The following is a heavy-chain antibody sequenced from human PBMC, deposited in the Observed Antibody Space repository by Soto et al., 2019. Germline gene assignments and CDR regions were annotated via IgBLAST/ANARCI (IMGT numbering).Heavy chain of an antibody. CDR2: IIPIFVTA. CDR3: ARSQGGSSSLDIYYYYYYGMDV. D-gene: IGHD2-15*01. CDR1: GGTFSSYA. Sequence: QVQLVQSGAEVKKPGSSVKVSCKAPGGTFSSYAISWVRQAPGQGLEWMGGIIPIFVTAKYAQKFQGRVTNTADESTSTGYMELSSLRSEDTAVYYCARSQGGSSSLDIYYYYYYGMDVWGQGTTVTVSS. V-gene: IGHV1-69*01. J-gene: IGHJ6*02.